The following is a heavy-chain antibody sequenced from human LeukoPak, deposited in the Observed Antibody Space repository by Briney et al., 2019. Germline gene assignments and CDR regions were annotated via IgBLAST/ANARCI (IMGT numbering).Heavy chain of an antibody. CDR3: ARQLSCDFWSSDY. CDR2: INPNSGGT. V-gene: IGHV1-2*02. D-gene: IGHD3-3*01. Sequence: ASVTVSRKASGYTFTGYYMHWVRQAHGQGLEWMGWINPNSGGTNYAQKFQGRVTMTRDTSISTAYMELSRLRSDDTAVYYGARQLSCDFWSSDYWGQGTLVTVSS. J-gene: IGHJ4*02. CDR1: GYTFTGYY.